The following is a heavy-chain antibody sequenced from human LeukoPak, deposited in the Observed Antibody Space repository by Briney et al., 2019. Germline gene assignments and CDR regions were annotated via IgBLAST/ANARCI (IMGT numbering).Heavy chain of an antibody. Sequence: GASVKVSCKTSGYTFTTNHMHWVRQAPGQGLEWMGIINPSDGRTTYAQKFQGRVAMTTDTSTRTVYMESTRLRSDDSAVFYCAKASGKEESRGGYLYYAMDVWGQGTTVTASS. V-gene: IGHV1-46*01. D-gene: IGHD3-10*01. CDR2: INPSDGRT. J-gene: IGHJ6*02. CDR3: AKASGKEESRGGYLYYAMDV. CDR1: GYTFTTNH.